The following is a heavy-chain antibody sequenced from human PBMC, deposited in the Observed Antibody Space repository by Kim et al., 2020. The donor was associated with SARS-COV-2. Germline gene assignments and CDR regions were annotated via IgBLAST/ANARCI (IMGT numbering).Heavy chain of an antibody. D-gene: IGHD5-12*01. CDR1: GGSISSSNW. V-gene: IGHV4-4*02. CDR3: ARVGHIVATIGRRGWFDP. J-gene: IGHJ5*02. CDR2: IYHSGST. Sequence: SETLSLTCAVSGGSISSSNWWSWVRQPPGKGLEWIGEIYHSGSTNYNPSLKSRVTISVDKSKNQFSLKLSSVTAADTAVYYCARVGHIVATIGRRGWFDPWGQGTLVTVSS.